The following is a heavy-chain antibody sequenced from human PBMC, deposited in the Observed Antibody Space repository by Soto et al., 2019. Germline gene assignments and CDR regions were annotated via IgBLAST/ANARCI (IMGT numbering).Heavy chain of an antibody. CDR3: ARVPVPGSSWYFSYYYYGMDV. CDR2: INPNSGGT. D-gene: IGHD6-13*01. V-gene: IGHV1-2*02. J-gene: IGHJ6*02. CDR1: GYTFTGYY. Sequence: GASVKVSCKASGYTFTGYYMHWVRQAPGQGLEWMGWINPNSGGTNYAQKFQGRVTMTRDTSISTAYMELSRLRSDDTAVYYCARVPVPGSSWYFSYYYYGMDVWGQGTTVTVPS.